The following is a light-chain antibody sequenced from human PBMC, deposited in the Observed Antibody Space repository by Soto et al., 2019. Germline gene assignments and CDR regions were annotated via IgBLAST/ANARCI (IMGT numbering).Light chain of an antibody. Sequence: PRERATHTFKTRQSVANSQVAWYQQRRGLPPRLLIYGASNRATGIPDRFSGSGSGADFTLTISILEPEDFAVYFCQQYGNSPPGTFCQVTRLDIK. CDR3: QQYGNSPPGT. J-gene: IGKJ5*01. V-gene: IGKV3-20*01. CDR1: QSVANSQ. CDR2: GAS.